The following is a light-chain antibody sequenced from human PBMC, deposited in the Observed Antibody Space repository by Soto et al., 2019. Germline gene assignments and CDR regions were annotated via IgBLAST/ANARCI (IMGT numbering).Light chain of an antibody. CDR1: QSVSVW. J-gene: IGKJ1*01. V-gene: IGKV1-5*03. Sequence: DIQLTQSPSTLSASVGVRVTITCRASQSVSVWLAWYQQKPGKVPKLLIYMASTLEGGVPMRISGSVSGTEYTLTSSSLQPDDFAPYDCQQYNIFPKVFGHGTKVEIK. CDR2: MAS. CDR3: QQYNIFPKV.